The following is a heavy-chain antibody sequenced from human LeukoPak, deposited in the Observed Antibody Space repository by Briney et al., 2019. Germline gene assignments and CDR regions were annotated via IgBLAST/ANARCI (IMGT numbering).Heavy chain of an antibody. CDR2: IWYDGSNK. V-gene: IGHV3-33*01. CDR3: ARDSIYCSSTSCYGSFLYFDY. J-gene: IGHJ4*02. D-gene: IGHD2-2*01. Sequence: QPGRSLRLSCAASGFTFSSYGMHWVRQAPGKGLEWVAVIWYDGSNKYYADSVKGRFTISRDNSKNTLYLQMNSLRAEDTAVYYCARDSIYCSSTSCYGSFLYFDYWGQGTLVTVSS. CDR1: GFTFSSYG.